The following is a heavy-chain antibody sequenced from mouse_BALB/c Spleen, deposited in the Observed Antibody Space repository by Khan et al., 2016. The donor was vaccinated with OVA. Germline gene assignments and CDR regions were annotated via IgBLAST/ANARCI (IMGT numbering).Heavy chain of an antibody. CDR1: GDSITSGY. D-gene: IGHD1-1*01. J-gene: IGHJ2*01. Sequence: EVQLQESGPSLVKPSQTLSLTCSVTGDSITSGYWNWIRKFPGNKLEYMGYISYSGSTYYNPSLKSRISITRDTSKNQYYLQLNSVTTEDTATYYCARSPYYYGSSYDYFDYWGQGTTLTVSS. CDR2: ISYSGST. V-gene: IGHV3-8*02. CDR3: ARSPYYYGSSYDYFDY.